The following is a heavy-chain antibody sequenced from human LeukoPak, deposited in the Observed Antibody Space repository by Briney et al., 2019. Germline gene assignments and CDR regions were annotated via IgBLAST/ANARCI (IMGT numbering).Heavy chain of an antibody. J-gene: IGHJ4*02. Sequence: ASVKVSCKASGYTFTGYYMHWVRQAPGQGPEWMGRINPNSGGTNYAQKFQGRVTMTRDTSISTAYMELSRLRSDDTAVYYCARDKWYYGSGSSTFDYWGQGTLVTVSS. CDR1: GYTFTGYY. CDR3: ARDKWYYGSGSSTFDY. CDR2: INPNSGGT. D-gene: IGHD3-10*01. V-gene: IGHV1-2*06.